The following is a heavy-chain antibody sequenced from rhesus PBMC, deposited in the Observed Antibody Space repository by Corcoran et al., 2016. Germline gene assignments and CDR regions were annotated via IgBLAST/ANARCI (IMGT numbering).Heavy chain of an antibody. CDR3: ARYDVRYLDWCP. D-gene: IGHD3-3*01. CDR1: GGSFSSYW. Sequence: QVQLQESGPGLVKPSETMSITCAVDGGSFSSYWGSWIRQPPGKGLEVIGEIKGNSWRTNYNPSLKMRVTISKDASKNRFSLKRISVTAADTAIYYCARYDVRYLDWCPWGQGALVTVSS. J-gene: IGHJ1*01. CDR2: IKGNSWRT. V-gene: IGHV4-80*01.